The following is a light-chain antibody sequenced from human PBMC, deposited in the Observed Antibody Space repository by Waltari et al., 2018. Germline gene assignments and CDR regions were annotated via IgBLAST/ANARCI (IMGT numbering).Light chain of an antibody. CDR2: DVT. J-gene: IGLJ2*01. V-gene: IGLV2-14*01. CDR1: NSDVGGSKF. CDR3: SSYTSSGTVV. Sequence: QSALTQPASVSGSPGQSIAISCTGTNSDVGGSKFVSWYQQPPGKAPKLMIYDVTKLPPGVSDRFSGSKYDNTASLTISGLQAGDEADYYCSSYTSSGTVVFGGGTKLTVL.